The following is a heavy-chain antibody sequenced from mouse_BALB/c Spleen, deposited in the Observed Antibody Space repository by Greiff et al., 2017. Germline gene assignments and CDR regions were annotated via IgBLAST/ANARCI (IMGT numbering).Heavy chain of an antibody. Sequence: EVHLVESGGGLVQPGGSRKLSCAASGFTFSSFGMHWVRQAPEKGLEWVAYISSGSSTIYYADTVKGRFTISRDNPKNTLFLQMTSLRSEDTAMYYCARSPSYYAMDYWGQGTSVTVSS. V-gene: IGHV5-17*02. J-gene: IGHJ4*01. CDR1: GFTFSSFG. CDR2: ISSGSSTI. CDR3: ARSPSYYAMDY.